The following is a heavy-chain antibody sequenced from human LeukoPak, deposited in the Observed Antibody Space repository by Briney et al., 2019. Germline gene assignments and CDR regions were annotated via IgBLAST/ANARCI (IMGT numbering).Heavy chain of an antibody. V-gene: IGHV3-49*04. J-gene: IGHJ6*03. CDR2: IRSKAYGGTT. D-gene: IGHD2-2*02. Sequence: GGSLRLSCTASGFTFGDYAMSWVRQAPGKGLEWVGFIRSKAYGGTTEYAASVKGRFTISRDDSKSIAYLQMNSLKTEDTAVYYCTRFRSTSRYMREWRECYYYYYMDVWGKGTTVTVSS. CDR3: TRFRSTSRYMREWRECYYYYYMDV. CDR1: GFTFGDYA.